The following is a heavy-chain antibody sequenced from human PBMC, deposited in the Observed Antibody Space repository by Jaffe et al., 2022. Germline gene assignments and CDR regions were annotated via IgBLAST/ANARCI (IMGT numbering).Heavy chain of an antibody. J-gene: IGHJ4*02. CDR2: ISWNSGSI. V-gene: IGHV3-9*01. CDR3: AKDAEPFSGSYYNGGHYFDY. CDR1: GFTFDDYA. Sequence: EVQLVESGGGLVQPGRSLRLSCAASGFTFDDYAMHWVRQAPGKGLEWVSGISWNSGSIGYADSVKGRFTISRDNAKNSLYLQMNSLRAEDTALYYCAKDAEPFSGSYYNGGHYFDYWGQGTLVTVSS. D-gene: IGHD3-10*01.